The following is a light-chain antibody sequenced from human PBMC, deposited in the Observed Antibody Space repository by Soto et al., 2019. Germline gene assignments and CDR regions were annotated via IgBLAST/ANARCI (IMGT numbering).Light chain of an antibody. CDR1: QVFGRW. Sequence: DIEMTQSPSYVSASVGDTAPITCRASQVFGRWLAWYQQKPGKDTKLLIYPVSTLDSGVPLRFSGSGSGTDFTLTISSLEPEDSATYYCQQDSSSPGTFGQGTKVEIK. CDR2: PVS. CDR3: QQDSSSPGT. J-gene: IGKJ1*01. V-gene: IGKV1-12*01.